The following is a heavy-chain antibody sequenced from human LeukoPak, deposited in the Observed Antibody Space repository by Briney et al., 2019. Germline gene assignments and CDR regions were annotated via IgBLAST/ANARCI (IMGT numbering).Heavy chain of an antibody. CDR1: GFTFSSYA. CDR3: AKDRDSSSWYDYFDY. CDR2: ISYDGSNK. V-gene: IGHV3-30-3*01. D-gene: IGHD6-13*01. Sequence: PGRSLRLSCAASGFTFSSYAMHWVRQAPGKGLEWVAVISYDGSNKYYADSVKGRFTISRDNSKNTLYLQMNSLRAEDTAVYYCAKDRDSSSWYDYFDYWGQGTLVTVSS. J-gene: IGHJ4*02.